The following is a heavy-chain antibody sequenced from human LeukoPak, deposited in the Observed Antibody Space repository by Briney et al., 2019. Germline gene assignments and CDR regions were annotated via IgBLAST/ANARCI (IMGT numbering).Heavy chain of an antibody. Sequence: SETLSLTCTVSGGSISSYYWSWIRQPPGKGLEWFAYIYYSGTASYNPSLRSRVTISVDTSKNQFSLKLSSVTAADTAVYYCARRDNSGWNYFDYWGQGTLVTVSS. CDR2: IYYSGTA. V-gene: IGHV4-59*08. J-gene: IGHJ4*02. D-gene: IGHD6-19*01. CDR3: ARRDNSGWNYFDY. CDR1: GGSISSYY.